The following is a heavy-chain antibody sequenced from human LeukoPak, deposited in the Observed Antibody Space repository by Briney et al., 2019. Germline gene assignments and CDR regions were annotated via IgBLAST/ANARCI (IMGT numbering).Heavy chain of an antibody. Sequence: PGGSLRLSCAASGFTFSSYEMNWVRQAPGKGLEWVSHISSSGSTIYYADSVKGRFTISRDNAKNSLYLQMNTLRAEDTAVYYCAKEFRFLEHFGSYYYGMDVWGQGTTVTVSS. V-gene: IGHV3-48*03. J-gene: IGHJ6*02. D-gene: IGHD3-3*01. CDR3: AKEFRFLEHFGSYYYGMDV. CDR1: GFTFSSYE. CDR2: ISSSGSTI.